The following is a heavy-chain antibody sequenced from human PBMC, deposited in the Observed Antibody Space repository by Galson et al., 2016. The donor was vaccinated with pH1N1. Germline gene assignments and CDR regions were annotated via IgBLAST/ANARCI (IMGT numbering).Heavy chain of an antibody. Sequence: SVKVSCKASGYTFAKYYVHWVRQAPGQGLEWMGIINPSSDSTRYAQKFEDRVTMTTDTSTTTVYMELRSLRAEDTAVYYCAGHLFSASESPFEYWGQGALVTVSS. CDR3: AGHLFSASESPFEY. CDR1: GYTFAKYY. CDR2: INPSSDST. D-gene: IGHD3-16*01. J-gene: IGHJ4*02. V-gene: IGHV1-46*01.